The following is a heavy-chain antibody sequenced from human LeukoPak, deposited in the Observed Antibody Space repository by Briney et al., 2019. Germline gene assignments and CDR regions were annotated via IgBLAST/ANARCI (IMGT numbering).Heavy chain of an antibody. J-gene: IGHJ6*03. CDR2: IYTSGST. Sequence: SETLSLTCTVSGGSISSYYWSWIRQPAGKGLEWIGRIYTSGSTNYNPSLKSRVTMSVDTSKNQFSLKLSSVTAADTAVYYCARVFWNYDYYYYYMDVWGKGTTVTVSS. V-gene: IGHV4-4*07. CDR3: ARVFWNYDYYYYYMDV. CDR1: GGSISSYY. D-gene: IGHD1-7*01.